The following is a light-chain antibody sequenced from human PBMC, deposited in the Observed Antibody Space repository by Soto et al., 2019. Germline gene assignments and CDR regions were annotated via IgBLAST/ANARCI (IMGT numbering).Light chain of an antibody. Sequence: QSVLTQAPSASGTPGQRVTISCYASSSNIGSKTVNWYQQLPGMAPKLLIFNNHQRPSGVPDRFSGSKSGTSASLAISGLQSEDEADYYCAAWDDSLNAWVFGTGTKVTVL. V-gene: IGLV1-44*01. CDR1: SSNIGSKT. CDR2: NNH. CDR3: AAWDDSLNAWV. J-gene: IGLJ1*01.